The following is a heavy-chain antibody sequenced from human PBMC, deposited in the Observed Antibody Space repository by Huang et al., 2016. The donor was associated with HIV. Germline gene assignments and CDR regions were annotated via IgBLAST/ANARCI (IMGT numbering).Heavy chain of an antibody. J-gene: IGHJ6*03. CDR2: VSNDGNEK. Sequence: QGQLVESGGGVVQPGRSLRLSCAASGFSFTSYDMQWVRQVPGKGLDWLSFVSNDGNEKYYADSVKCRFTISRDNFKNTLYLQMNSLRTGDTAVYFCLPAGHVSHYYYMDVWGKGTTVIVSS. V-gene: IGHV3-30*03. CDR1: GFSFTSYD. CDR3: LPAGHVSHYYYMDV.